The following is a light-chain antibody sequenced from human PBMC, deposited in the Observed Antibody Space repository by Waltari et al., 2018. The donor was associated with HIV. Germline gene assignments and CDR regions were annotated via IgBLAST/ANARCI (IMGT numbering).Light chain of an antibody. V-gene: IGKV1-13*02. Sequence: AIQLTQSPSSLYASVGDRATITFRASKGIRSALAWYQQKAGKAPKLLIYDGARLERGVPSRFSGTGSGTDVTLIISSLQPEDFATYYCQQFKSYPHTFGGGTKVKIK. J-gene: IGKJ4*01. CDR3: QQFKSYPHT. CDR1: KGIRSA. CDR2: DGA.